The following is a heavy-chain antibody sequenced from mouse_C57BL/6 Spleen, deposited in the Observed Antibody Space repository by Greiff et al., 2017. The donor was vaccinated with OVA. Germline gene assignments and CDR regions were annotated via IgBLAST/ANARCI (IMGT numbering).Heavy chain of an antibody. CDR3: ARGYDGYSSLDY. J-gene: IGHJ2*01. CDR2: FHPYNDDT. V-gene: IGHV1-47*01. CDR1: GYTFTTYP. Sequence: VKVVESGAELVKPGASVKMSCKASGYTFTTYPIEWMKQNHGKSLEWIGNFHPYNDDTKYNEKFKGKATLTVEKSSSTVYLELSRLTSDDSAVYYCARGYDGYSSLDYWGQGTTLTVSS. D-gene: IGHD2-3*01.